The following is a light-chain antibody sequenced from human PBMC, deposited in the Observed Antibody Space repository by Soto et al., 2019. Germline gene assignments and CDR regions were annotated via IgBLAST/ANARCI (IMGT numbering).Light chain of an antibody. CDR1: SSDVGAYIY. Sequence: QSALTQPASVSGSPGQSITISCTGTSSDVGAYIYVSWYQHHPGKAPKVMIYEVTNRPSGVSDRFSGFKSGNTASLTISGLQAEDEADYYCCSYTSSRTYVFGTGTKVTVL. CDR2: EVT. CDR3: CSYTSSRTYV. V-gene: IGLV2-14*01. J-gene: IGLJ1*01.